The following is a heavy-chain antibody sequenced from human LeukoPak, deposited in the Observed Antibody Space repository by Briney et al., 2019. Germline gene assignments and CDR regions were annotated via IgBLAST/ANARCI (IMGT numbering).Heavy chain of an antibody. D-gene: IGHD2-2*01. CDR3: ARDIKGQYQDAFDI. CDR2: ISSSGSNI. V-gene: IGHV3-11*04. J-gene: IGHJ3*02. CDR1: GFTFSDYY. Sequence: AGGSLRLSCAASGFTFSDYYMSWIRQAPGKGLEWVSYISSSGSNIKYADSVKGRFTISRGNAKNSVYLQMNSLRAEDTAVYYCARDIKGQYQDAFDIWGQGTMVTVSS.